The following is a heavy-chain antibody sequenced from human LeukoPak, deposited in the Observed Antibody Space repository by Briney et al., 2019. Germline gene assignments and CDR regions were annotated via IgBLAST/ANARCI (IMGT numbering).Heavy chain of an antibody. CDR1: GYTFTSYG. D-gene: IGHD6-13*01. CDR3: ARVIIAAAGGGSYGMDV. Sequence: ASVKVSCKASGYTFTSYGISWVRQAPGQGLEWMGWISAYNGNTNYAQKLQGRVTKTTDTSTSTAYMELRSLRSDDTAVYYCARVIIAAAGGGSYGMDVWGQGTTVTVSS. V-gene: IGHV1-18*01. CDR2: ISAYNGNT. J-gene: IGHJ6*02.